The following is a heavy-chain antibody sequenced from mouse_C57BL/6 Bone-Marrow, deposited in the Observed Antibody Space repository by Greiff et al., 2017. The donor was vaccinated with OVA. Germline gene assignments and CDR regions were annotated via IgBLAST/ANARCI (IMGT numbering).Heavy chain of an antibody. CDR2: IDPETGGT. CDR1: GYTFTDYE. J-gene: IGHJ2*01. V-gene: IGHV1-15*01. Sequence: QVQLKQSGAELVRPGASVTLSCKASGYTFTDYEMHWVKQTPVHGLEWIGAIDPETGGTAYNQKSKGKAILTADKSSSTAYMELRSLTSEDSAVYYCTRSGGNWYYFDYWGQGTTLTVSS. D-gene: IGHD4-1*01. CDR3: TRSGGNWYYFDY.